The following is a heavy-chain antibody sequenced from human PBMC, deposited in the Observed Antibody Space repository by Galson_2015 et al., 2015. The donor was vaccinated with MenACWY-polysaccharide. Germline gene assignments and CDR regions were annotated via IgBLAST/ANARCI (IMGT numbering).Heavy chain of an antibody. D-gene: IGHD5-18*01. CDR1: GFTSSNYD. Sequence: SLRLSCAVSGFTSSNYDMNWVRQAPGKGLEWLSFLSTTSAIIHYADSVKGRFTISSDNAKNSLFLQMNSLRGDDTAVYYCTRGLWGGYAFEGWGQGTMVTVSS. V-gene: IGHV3-48*03. J-gene: IGHJ3*01. CDR2: LSTTSAII. CDR3: TRGLWGGYAFEG.